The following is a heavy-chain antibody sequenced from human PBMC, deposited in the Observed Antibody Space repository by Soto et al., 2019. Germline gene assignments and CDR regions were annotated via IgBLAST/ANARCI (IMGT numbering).Heavy chain of an antibody. Sequence: ASVKVSCKASGYIFTSLAMHWVRQAPGQRLEWMGWINPGNGNTKYSQSFQGRVTITRDTSASTAYMELSSLRSEDTAVYFCARDLDAYNSTGYWGQGTRVTVSS. CDR2: INPGNGNT. J-gene: IGHJ4*02. CDR1: GYIFTSLA. CDR3: ARDLDAYNSTGY. V-gene: IGHV1-3*01. D-gene: IGHD1-1*01.